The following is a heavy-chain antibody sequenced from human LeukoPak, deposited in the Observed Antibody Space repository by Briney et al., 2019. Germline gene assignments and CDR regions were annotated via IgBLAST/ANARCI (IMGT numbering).Heavy chain of an antibody. J-gene: IGHJ4*02. Sequence: GKSLRLSCATSGFTFSGYGMHWVRQAPGKGLEWVTVIWSDGSNKYYADSVKGRFTISRDNAKNSLYLQMNSLRAEDTAVYYCARDSRAAPSKGVFDYWGQGTLVTVSS. CDR1: GFTFSGYG. CDR2: IWSDGSNK. D-gene: IGHD3-10*01. CDR3: ARDSRAAPSKGVFDY. V-gene: IGHV3-33*01.